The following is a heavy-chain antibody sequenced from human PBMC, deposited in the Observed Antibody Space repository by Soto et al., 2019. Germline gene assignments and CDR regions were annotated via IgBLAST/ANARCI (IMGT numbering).Heavy chain of an antibody. CDR3: AKAHGDYYYYGMDV. D-gene: IGHD4-17*01. Sequence: SETLSLTCTVSGGSISSYYWSWIRQPPGKGLEWIGYIYYSGSTNYNPSLKSRVTISVDTSKNQFSLKLSSVTAADTAVYYCAKAHGDYYYYGMDVWGQGTTVTVSS. CDR2: IYYSGST. J-gene: IGHJ6*02. V-gene: IGHV4-59*01. CDR1: GGSISSYY.